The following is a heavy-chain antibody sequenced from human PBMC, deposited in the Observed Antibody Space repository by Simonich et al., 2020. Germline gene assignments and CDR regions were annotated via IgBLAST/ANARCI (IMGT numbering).Heavy chain of an antibody. D-gene: IGHD2-21*02. V-gene: IGHV4-38-2*02. CDR3: ARDYYGGNYYFDY. J-gene: IGHJ4*02. CDR2: IYHCGST. Sequence: QVQLQESGPGMVKPSETLSLTCAVSGYSISSGYYWGWIRQPPGKGLEWIGSIYHCGSTSYNPSLKSRVTISVDTSKNQFSLKLSSVTAADTAVYYCARDYYGGNYYFDYWGQGTLVTVSS. CDR1: GYSISSGYY.